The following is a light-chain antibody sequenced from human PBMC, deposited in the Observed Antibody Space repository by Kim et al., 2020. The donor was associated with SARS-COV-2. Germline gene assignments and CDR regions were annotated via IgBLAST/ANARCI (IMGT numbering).Light chain of an antibody. V-gene: IGLV2-23*02. Sequence: QSALTQPASVSGSPGQSITITCTGTTRDIGSFNLVSWYQFHPGKVPKLLIFAVTERPSGVSNRFSGSKSGNTASLTISGLQAEDDAEYCCSYTNNTKVLFGEGTQVTVL. CDR3: CSYTNNTKVL. CDR1: TRDIGSFNL. CDR2: AVT. J-gene: IGLJ2*01.